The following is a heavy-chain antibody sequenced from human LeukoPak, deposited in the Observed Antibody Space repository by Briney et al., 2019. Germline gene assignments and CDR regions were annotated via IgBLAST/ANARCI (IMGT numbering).Heavy chain of an antibody. Sequence: PSETLSLTCAVYGGSFSGYYWSWIRQPPGKGLEWIGEINHSGSTNYNPSLKSRVTISVGTSKNQFSLKLSSVTAADTAVYYCARAERLDFWSGYYTYWGQGTLVTVSS. CDR2: INHSGST. D-gene: IGHD3-3*01. J-gene: IGHJ4*02. V-gene: IGHV4-34*01. CDR1: GGSFSGYY. CDR3: ARAERLDFWSGYYTY.